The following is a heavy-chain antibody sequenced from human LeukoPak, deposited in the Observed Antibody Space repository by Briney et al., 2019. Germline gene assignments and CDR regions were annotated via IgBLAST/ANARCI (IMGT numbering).Heavy chain of an antibody. V-gene: IGHV1-8*01. CDR2: MNPNSGNT. J-gene: IGHJ4*02. CDR1: GYTFTSYD. Sequence: ASVKVSCKASGYTFTSYDINWVRQATGQGLEWMGWMNPNSGNTGYAQKFQGRVTMTRDTSIDTVYMELSSLRSGDTAVYYCARASYTSTWGAFDYWGQGTLVTVSS. D-gene: IGHD6-13*01. CDR3: ARASYTSTWGAFDY.